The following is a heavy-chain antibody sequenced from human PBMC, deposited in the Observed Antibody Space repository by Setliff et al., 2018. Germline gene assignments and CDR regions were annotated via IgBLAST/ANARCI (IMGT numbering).Heavy chain of an antibody. V-gene: IGHV4-34*01. CDR3: ARGRNVAARLLDS. CDR2: INHSGTT. CDR1: GGTFSDYY. Sequence: LSLTCAAYGGTFSDYYWTWIRQPPGKGLEWIGEINHSGTTNYHPSLRSRVTISVDTSKNQFSLKVTSVTAADTSVYSCARGRNVAARLLDSWGQGTLVTVSS. D-gene: IGHD6-6*01. J-gene: IGHJ4*02.